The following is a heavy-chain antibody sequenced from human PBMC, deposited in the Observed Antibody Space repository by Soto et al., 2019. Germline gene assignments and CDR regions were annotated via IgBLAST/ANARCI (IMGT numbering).Heavy chain of an antibody. CDR1: GFTFSSYS. CDR3: ARDHLNYYGSGSYDPNWFDP. Sequence: PGGSLRLSCAASGFTFSSYSMNWVRQAPGKGLEWVSSISSSSSYIYYADSVKGRFTISRDNAKNSLYLQMNSLRAEDTAVYYCARDHLNYYGSGSYDPNWFDPWGQGTLVTVSS. V-gene: IGHV3-21*01. D-gene: IGHD3-10*01. J-gene: IGHJ5*02. CDR2: ISSSSSYI.